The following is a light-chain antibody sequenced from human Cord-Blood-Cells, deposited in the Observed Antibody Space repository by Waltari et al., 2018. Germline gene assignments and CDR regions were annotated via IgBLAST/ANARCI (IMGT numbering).Light chain of an antibody. CDR1: QSISSY. CDR2: AAS. V-gene: IGKV1-8*01. CDR3: QQYYSYPLT. J-gene: IGKJ4*01. Sequence: AIRMTQSPSSLSASTGDRDTLTCRASQSISSYLAWYQQKPGKAPKFLIYAASTLQSGVPSRFSGSGSGTDFTLTISCLQSEDFATYYCQQYYSYPLTFGGGTKVEIK.